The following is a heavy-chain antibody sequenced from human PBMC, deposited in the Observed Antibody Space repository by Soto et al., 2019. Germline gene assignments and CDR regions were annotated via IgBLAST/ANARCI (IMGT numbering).Heavy chain of an antibody. V-gene: IGHV4-59*11. CDR2: VYYNGIT. CDR3: ARANWYLEY. Sequence: QVQLQESGPGLVKPSETLSLTCTVSGGSINNHYWSWIRQPPGKGLEWLGYVYYNGITNYNPSLKSRVTMSVVTSKNQVSLNLISLTAADTATYYCARANWYLEYWGQGIPVTVSS. CDR1: GGSINNHY. D-gene: IGHD7-27*01. J-gene: IGHJ4*02.